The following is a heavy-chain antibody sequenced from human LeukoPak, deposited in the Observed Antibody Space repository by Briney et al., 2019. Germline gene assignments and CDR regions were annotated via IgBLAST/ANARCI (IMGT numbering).Heavy chain of an antibody. CDR2: IGGGGTNT. CDR3: VKQGTGSYLDH. J-gene: IGHJ4*02. CDR1: GFSFSTYA. V-gene: IGHV3-23*01. Sequence: AGGSLRLSCAASGFSFSTYAMSWVRQAPGKGLEWVSSIGGGGTNTYYADSVKGRFTISRDNSKNTLYLQMNSLRAEDTAVYYCVKQGTGSYLDHWGQGTLVTVSS. D-gene: IGHD2-8*02.